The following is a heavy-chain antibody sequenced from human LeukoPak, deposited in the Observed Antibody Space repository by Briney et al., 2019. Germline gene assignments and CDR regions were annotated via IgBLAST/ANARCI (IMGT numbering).Heavy chain of an antibody. V-gene: IGHV4-61*02. Sequence: SETLSLTCTVSGGSISSGSYYWSWIRQPAGKGLEWIGRIYTSGSTNYNPSLKSRVTISVDTSKNQFSLKLSSVTAADTAVYYCARGRHDSSGYYAGYWGQGTLVTVSS. CDR2: IYTSGST. J-gene: IGHJ4*02. CDR1: GGSISSGSYY. CDR3: ARGRHDSSGYYAGY. D-gene: IGHD3-22*01.